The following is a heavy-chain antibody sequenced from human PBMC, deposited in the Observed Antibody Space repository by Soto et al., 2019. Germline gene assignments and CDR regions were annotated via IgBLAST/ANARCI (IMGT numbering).Heavy chain of an antibody. V-gene: IGHV4-39*01. Sequence: SETLSLTCGVSGGSISSKSPYWGWVRRPPGQGLGWMGSVYFSGSTKSNSPLNSRVTIPVDTSKNQFSLNLSSVTAADTAVYFCARVPRQLEPTLCFDPWGQGTLVTVSS. D-gene: IGHD1-1*01. CDR2: VYFSGST. CDR3: ARVPRQLEPTLCFDP. CDR1: GGSISSKSPY. J-gene: IGHJ5*02.